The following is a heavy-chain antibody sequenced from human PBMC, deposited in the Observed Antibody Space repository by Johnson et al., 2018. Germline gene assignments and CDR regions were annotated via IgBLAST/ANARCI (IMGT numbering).Heavy chain of an antibody. D-gene: IGHD4-17*01. CDR3: ARSQSAYYGDYVGAEYFQH. J-gene: IGHJ1*01. Sequence: VESGGSLRLSCAASGFTFSNYAMHWVRQAPGKGLEYVSAISSNGGSTYYADSVKGRFTISRDNSKNTLYLQMNSLRAEDTAVYYCARSQSAYYGDYVGAEYFQHWGQGTLVTVSS. CDR1: GFTFSNYA. CDR2: ISSNGGST. V-gene: IGHV3-64*02.